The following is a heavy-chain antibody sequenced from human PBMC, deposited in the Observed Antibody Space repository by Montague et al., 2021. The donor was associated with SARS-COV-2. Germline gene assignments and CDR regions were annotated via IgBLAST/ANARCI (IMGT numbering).Heavy chain of an antibody. CDR1: GGSISSGGCY. Sequence: TLSLTCTVSGGSISSGGCYWSWLRQHPGKGLEWIGYIYYSGSTYSNPSLKSRVTISVDTSKNQFSLKLSSVTAADTAVYSCARSAAPSITSFGVSYTYWDCDLWGHGTLVTVSS. CDR2: IYYSGST. J-gene: IGHJ2*01. V-gene: IGHV4-31*03. D-gene: IGHD3-3*01. CDR3: ARSAAPSITSFGVSYTYWDCDL.